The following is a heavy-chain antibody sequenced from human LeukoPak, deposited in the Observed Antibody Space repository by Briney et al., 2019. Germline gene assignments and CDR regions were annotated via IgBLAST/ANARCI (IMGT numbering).Heavy chain of an antibody. D-gene: IGHD6-19*01. J-gene: IGHJ4*02. Sequence: PSETLSLTCAVSGGSISSSNWWSWVRQPPGKGLEWIGEIYHSGSTYYNPSLKSRVTISVDTSKNQFSLKLSSVTAADTAVYYCARAVAGTYETAYWGQGTLVTVSS. CDR1: GGSISSSNW. CDR2: IYHSGST. CDR3: ARAVAGTYETAY. V-gene: IGHV4-4*02.